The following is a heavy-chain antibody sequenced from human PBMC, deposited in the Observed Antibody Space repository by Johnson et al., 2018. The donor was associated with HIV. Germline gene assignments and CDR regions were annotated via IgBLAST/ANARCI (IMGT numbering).Heavy chain of an antibody. CDR1: GFTFSDYY. V-gene: IGHV3-66*01. J-gene: IGHJ3*01. CDR3: ARASRSWYLGLGAFDL. CDR2: IYSGGST. D-gene: IGHD6-13*01. Sequence: EVQLVESGGGLVKPGGSLRLSCAASGFTFSDYYMSWIRQAPGKGLEWVSVIYSGGSTYYADSVKGRFTISRDNSKNTLYLQMNSLRAEDTAVYYCARASRSWYLGLGAFDLWGQGTMVTVSS.